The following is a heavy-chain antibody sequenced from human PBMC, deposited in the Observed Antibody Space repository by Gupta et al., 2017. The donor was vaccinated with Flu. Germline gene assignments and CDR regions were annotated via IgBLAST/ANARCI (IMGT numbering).Heavy chain of an antibody. CDR1: FTGYY. V-gene: IGHV1-2*06. D-gene: IGHD3-16*01. CDR2: INPNSGGT. CDR3: ARRRGEPNIFDY. Sequence: FTGYYMHWVRQAPGQGLEWMGRINPNSGGTNYAQKFQGRVTMTRDTSISTAYMELSRLRSDDTAVYYCARRRGEPNIFDYWGQGTLVTVSS. J-gene: IGHJ4*02.